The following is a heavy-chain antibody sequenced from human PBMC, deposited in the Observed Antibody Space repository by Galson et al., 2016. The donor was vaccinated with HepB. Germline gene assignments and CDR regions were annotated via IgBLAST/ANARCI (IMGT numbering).Heavy chain of an antibody. D-gene: IGHD3-9*01. CDR2: ISGSGGST. J-gene: IGHJ4*02. Sequence: SLRLSCAASGFTFSSYAMSWVRQAPGKGLEWVAGISGSGGSTYYADSVKGRFTISGDNSKNTLYLQMNRLRAESTAVYYCANAHKTRSFDLLPNTYWGQGTLVTVSS. CDR1: GFTFSSYA. CDR3: ANAHKTRSFDLLPNTY. V-gene: IGHV3-23*01.